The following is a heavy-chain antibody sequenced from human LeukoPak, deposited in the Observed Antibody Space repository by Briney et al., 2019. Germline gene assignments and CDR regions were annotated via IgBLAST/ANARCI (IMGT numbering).Heavy chain of an antibody. D-gene: IGHD4-17*01. CDR1: GYTFTGYY. CDR3: ARGDDYGDYTGYY. Sequence: ASVKVSCKTSGYTFTGYYIHWVRQAPGQGLEWMGWINPNSGGTNYAQKSQGRVTMTRDTSISTAYMELSRLRSDDTAVYYCARGDDYGDYTGYYWGQGTLVTVSS. CDR2: INPNSGGT. J-gene: IGHJ4*02. V-gene: IGHV1-2*02.